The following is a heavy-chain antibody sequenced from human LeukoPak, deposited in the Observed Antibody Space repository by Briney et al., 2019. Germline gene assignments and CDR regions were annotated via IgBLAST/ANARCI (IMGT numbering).Heavy chain of an antibody. D-gene: IGHD4/OR15-4a*01. CDR3: ARDGVVTMELDY. CDR1: GDSISNSRHY. CDR2: IYPSGNT. V-gene: IGHV4-61*02. Sequence: SQTLSLTCTVSGDSISNSRHYWSRIRQPAGKGLEWIGRIYPSGNTNYNPSLKSRVTISLDTSKNQFSLILRSVTATDTAMYYCARDGVVTMELDYWGQGTLVTVSS. J-gene: IGHJ4*02.